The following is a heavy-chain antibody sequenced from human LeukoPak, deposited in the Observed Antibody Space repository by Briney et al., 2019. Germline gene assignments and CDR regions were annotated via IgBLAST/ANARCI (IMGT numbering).Heavy chain of an antibody. CDR2: IYPGDSDT. CDR3: ARQSHYYGSGSYRGAFDI. CDR1: GYSFTSYW. V-gene: IGHV5-51*01. Sequence: GESLKISCKGSGYSFTSYWIGWVRQMPGKGLEWMGIIYPGDSDTRYSPSFQGQVTISADKSISTAYLQWSSLKASDTAMYYCARQSHYYGSGSYRGAFDIWGQGTMVTVSS. D-gene: IGHD3-10*01. J-gene: IGHJ3*02.